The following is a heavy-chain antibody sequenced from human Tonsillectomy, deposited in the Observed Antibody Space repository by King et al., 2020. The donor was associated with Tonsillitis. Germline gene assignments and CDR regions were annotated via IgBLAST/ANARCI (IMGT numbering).Heavy chain of an antibody. D-gene: IGHD6-6*01. Sequence: QLVQSGGGVVQPGRSLRLSCAASGFTFSSYGMHWVRQAPGKGLEWVAVISYDGSNKYYADSVKGRFTISRDNSKNTLYLQMNSLRAEDTAVYYCAKDIDQLAVYYYYGMDVGGQGTTVTVSS. V-gene: IGHV3-30*18. CDR2: ISYDGSNK. CDR1: GFTFSSYG. J-gene: IGHJ6*02. CDR3: AKDIDQLAVYYYYGMDV.